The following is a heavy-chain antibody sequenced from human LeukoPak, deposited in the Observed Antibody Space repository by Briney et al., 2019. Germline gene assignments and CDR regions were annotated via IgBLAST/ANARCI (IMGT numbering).Heavy chain of an antibody. J-gene: IGHJ6*02. Sequence: ASVKVSCKASGYTFTTYGISWVRQAPGQGLEWMGWISAYSGNTNYAQKLQGRVTMTTDTSTSTAYMELRSLTSDDTAVYYCARVAFGIAAAAYGMDVWGQGTTVTVSS. V-gene: IGHV1-18*01. CDR1: GYTFTTYG. CDR3: ARVAFGIAAAAYGMDV. D-gene: IGHD6-13*01. CDR2: ISAYSGNT.